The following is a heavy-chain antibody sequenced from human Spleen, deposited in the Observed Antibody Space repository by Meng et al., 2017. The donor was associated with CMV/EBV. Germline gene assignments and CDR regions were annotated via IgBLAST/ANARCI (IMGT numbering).Heavy chain of an antibody. V-gene: IGHV1-8*03. D-gene: IGHD3-3*01. J-gene: IGHJ6*02. CDR3: ARGRKYYDFWSGITSGRGYGMDV. CDR1: GYTFTSYD. CDR2: INPNSGNT. Sequence: ASVKVSCKASGYTFTSYDINWVRQATGQGLEWMGWINPNSGNTGYAQKLQGRVTITRNTSISTAYMELSSLRSEDTAVYYCARGRKYYDFWSGITSGRGYGMDVWGQGTTVTVSS.